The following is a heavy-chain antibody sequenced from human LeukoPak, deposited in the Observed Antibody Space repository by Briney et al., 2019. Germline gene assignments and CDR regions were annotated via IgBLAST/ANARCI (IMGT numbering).Heavy chain of an antibody. J-gene: IGHJ4*02. V-gene: IGHV1-2*02. CDR2: INPNSGGT. D-gene: IGHD2-15*01. CDR1: GYTFTGYY. CDR3: ARDEPGAASLGVAATMDY. Sequence: GASVKVSCKASGYTFTGYYMHWVRQAPGQGLEWMGWINPNSGGTNYAQKLQGRVTMTTDTSTSTAYMELRSLRSDDTAVYYCARDEPGAASLGVAATMDYWGQGTLVTVSS.